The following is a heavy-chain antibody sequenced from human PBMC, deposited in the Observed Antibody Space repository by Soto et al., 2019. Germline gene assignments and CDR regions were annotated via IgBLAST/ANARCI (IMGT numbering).Heavy chain of an antibody. V-gene: IGHV5-10-1*01. J-gene: IGHJ6*02. CDR2: IDPSDSYT. Sequence: GESLKISCNGSGYSFTIYWISWVRQMPGKGLEWMGRIDPSDSYTNYSPSFQGHVTISADKSISTAYLQWSSLKASDTAMYYCARHSYYYYGMDVWGQGTTVTVSS. CDR1: GYSFTIYW. CDR3: ARHSYYYYGMDV.